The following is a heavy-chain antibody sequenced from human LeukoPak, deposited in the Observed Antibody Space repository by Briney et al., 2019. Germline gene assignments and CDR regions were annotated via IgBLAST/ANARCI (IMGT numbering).Heavy chain of an antibody. CDR3: ARLQVGYYGSGSYYNVAYYYMDV. V-gene: IGHV5-51*01. CDR1: GYSFTSYW. Sequence: GESLQISCKGSGYSFTSYWIGWVRQMPGKGLEWMGIIYPGDSDTRYSPSFQGQVTISADKCISTAYLQWSSLKASDTAMYYCARLQVGYYGSGSYYNVAYYYMDVWGKGTTVTIS. D-gene: IGHD3-10*01. J-gene: IGHJ6*03. CDR2: IYPGDSDT.